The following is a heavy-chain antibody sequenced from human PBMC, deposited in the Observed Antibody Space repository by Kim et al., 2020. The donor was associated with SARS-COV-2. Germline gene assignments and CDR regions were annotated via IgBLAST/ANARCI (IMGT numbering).Heavy chain of an antibody. J-gene: IGHJ6*02. CDR1: GYSFTSYW. V-gene: IGHV5-10-1*01. Sequence: GESLKISCKGSGYSFTSYWISWVRQMPGKGLEWMGRIDPSDSYTNYSPSFQGHVTISADKSISTAYLQWSSLKASDTAMYYCARSVNTYYDFWSGYYTEYYYYYYGMDVWGQGTTVTVSS. D-gene: IGHD3-3*01. CDR2: IDPSDSYT. CDR3: ARSVNTYYDFWSGYYTEYYYYYYGMDV.